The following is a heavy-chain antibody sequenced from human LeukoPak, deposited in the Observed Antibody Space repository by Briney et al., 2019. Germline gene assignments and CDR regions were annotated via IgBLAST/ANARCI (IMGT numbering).Heavy chain of an antibody. CDR3: AKDKSSRVLFGAFDI. D-gene: IGHD3-16*01. CDR1: GFISNAYA. J-gene: IGHJ3*02. CDR2: ITWNRGTV. Sequence: GGSLRLSCEVSGFISNAYAMHWVRQLPGKGLEWVSGITWNRGTVGYADSVKGRFTISRDNAKKSLHLQMNNLRTEDTALYYCAKDKSSRVLFGAFDIWGQGTMVTISS. V-gene: IGHV3-9*02.